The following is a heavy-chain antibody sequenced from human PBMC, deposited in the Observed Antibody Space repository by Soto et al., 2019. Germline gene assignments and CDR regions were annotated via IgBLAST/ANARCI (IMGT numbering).Heavy chain of an antibody. V-gene: IGHV4-39*01. J-gene: IGHJ4*02. CDR2: IYYSGST. CDR3: VHSSGYYYVNY. Sequence: SETLSLIPTFSCGSISSSSYYWGWIRQPPGKGLEWIGSIYYSGSTYYNPSLNSRVTISVGTSKNQFALELSSVTAADTAVYYCVHSSGYYYVNYWGQGTLVTVSS. D-gene: IGHD3-22*01. CDR1: CGSISSSSYY.